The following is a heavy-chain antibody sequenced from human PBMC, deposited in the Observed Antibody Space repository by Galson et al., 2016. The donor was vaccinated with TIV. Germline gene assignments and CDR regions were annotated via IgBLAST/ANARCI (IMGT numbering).Heavy chain of an antibody. CDR3: ARERRHCGNECYLYYYYGMDV. J-gene: IGHJ6*02. CDR1: GLTVSDNY. D-gene: IGHD2-21*01. V-gene: IGHV3-66*02. CDR2: IYSGGGT. Sequence: SLRLSCVASGLTVSDNYMTWVRRAPGKGLEWVSMIYSGGGTSYADSVRGRFTISRDNSKNTVYLLMNRLRPEDTAVYYCARERRHCGNECYLYYYYGMDVWGQGTTVTVSS.